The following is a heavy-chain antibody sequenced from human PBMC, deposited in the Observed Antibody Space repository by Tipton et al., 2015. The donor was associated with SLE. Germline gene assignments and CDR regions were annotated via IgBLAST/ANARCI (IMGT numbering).Heavy chain of an antibody. CDR3: ARDPQGDGGYFDY. Sequence: TLSLTCTVSGGSISSYYWSWIRQPPGKGLEWIGYIYYSGSTNYNPSLKSRVTISLDTSKNQVSLKLSSVTAADTAVYYCARDPQGDGGYFDYWGQGTLVTVSS. V-gene: IGHV4-59*01. J-gene: IGHJ4*02. CDR2: IYYSGST. CDR1: GGSISSYY. D-gene: IGHD2-21*01.